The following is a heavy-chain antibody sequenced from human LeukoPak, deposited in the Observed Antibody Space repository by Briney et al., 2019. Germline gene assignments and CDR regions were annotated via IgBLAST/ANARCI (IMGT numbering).Heavy chain of an antibody. CDR2: IIPIFGTA. J-gene: IGHJ4*02. CDR3: AREENSSPLDY. Sequence: SVKVSCKASGGTFSSYAISWVRQAPGQGLEWMGRIIPIFGTANYAQEFQGRVTITTDESTSTAYMELSSLRSEDTAVYYCAREENSSPLDYWGQGTLVTVSS. D-gene: IGHD6-6*01. V-gene: IGHV1-69*05. CDR1: GGTFSSYA.